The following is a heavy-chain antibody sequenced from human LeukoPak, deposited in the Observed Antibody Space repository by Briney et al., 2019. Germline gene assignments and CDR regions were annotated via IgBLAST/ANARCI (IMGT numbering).Heavy chain of an antibody. D-gene: IGHD4-11*01. Sequence: SETLSLTCTVSGGSISTYYWSWIRQPPGKGLEWIGYIYYSGSTNYNPSLKSRVTMSVDTSKNQFSLQLTSVTAADTAVYYCARDYSNYIMDYWGQGTLVTVSS. V-gene: IGHV4-59*01. CDR2: IYYSGST. J-gene: IGHJ4*02. CDR1: GGSISTYY. CDR3: ARDYSNYIMDY.